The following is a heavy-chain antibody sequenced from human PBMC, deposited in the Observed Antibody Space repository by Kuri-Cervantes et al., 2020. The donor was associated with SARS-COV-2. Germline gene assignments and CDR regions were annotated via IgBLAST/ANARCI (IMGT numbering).Heavy chain of an antibody. CDR3: ARFYDYFDY. Sequence: GSLRLSCAFYGESFSGYYWNWIRQPPGKGLEWIGEVNHSGSTNYNPSLKSRVTISVDTSKNQFSLKLSSVTAADTAVYYCARFYDYFDYWGQGTLVTVSS. CDR2: VNHSGST. D-gene: IGHD3-16*01. J-gene: IGHJ4*02. V-gene: IGHV4-34*01. CDR1: GESFSGYY.